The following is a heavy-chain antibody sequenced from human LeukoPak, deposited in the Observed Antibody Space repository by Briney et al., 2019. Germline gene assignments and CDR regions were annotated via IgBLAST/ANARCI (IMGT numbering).Heavy chain of an antibody. CDR1: GFTFSSYW. V-gene: IGHV3-74*01. Sequence: GGSLRLSCAASGFTFSSYWMHWVRQVPGKGLVWVSRINSDGSSTSYADSVKGRFTISRDNAKNTLYVQMNSLRAEDTAVYYCSTGSGHAFDIWGRGTMVTASS. CDR3: STGSGHAFDI. D-gene: IGHD3-10*01. CDR2: INSDGSST. J-gene: IGHJ3*02.